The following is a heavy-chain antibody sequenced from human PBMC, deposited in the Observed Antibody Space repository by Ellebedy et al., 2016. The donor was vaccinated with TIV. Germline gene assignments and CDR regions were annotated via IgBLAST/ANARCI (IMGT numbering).Heavy chain of an antibody. CDR1: GFTFSSYA. CDR3: AIEAGTPYYYYGMDV. Sequence: GGSLRLXXAASGFTFSSYAMSWVRQAPGKGLEWVSAISGSGGSTYYADSVKGRFTISRDNSKNTLYLQMNSLRAEDTAVYYCAIEAGTPYYYYGMDVWGQGTTVTVSS. V-gene: IGHV3-23*01. J-gene: IGHJ6*02. D-gene: IGHD6-13*01. CDR2: ISGSGGST.